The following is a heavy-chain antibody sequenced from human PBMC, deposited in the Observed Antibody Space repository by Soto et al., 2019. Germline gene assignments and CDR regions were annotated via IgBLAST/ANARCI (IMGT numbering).Heavy chain of an antibody. CDR1: GGSISGGVYY. D-gene: IGHD1-26*01. CDR3: AREIIPLTTAWYFDL. V-gene: IGHV4-30-4*01. CDR2: IYDSGST. Sequence: QVQLQESGPGLVKPSETLSLTCTVSGGSISGGVYYWSWIRQPPGKGLEWIGYIYDSGSTYYNPSLTSRVTISVDTSKNQCSLRLSSVTAADTAVYYCAREIIPLTTAWYFDLWGRGTLVTVSS. J-gene: IGHJ2*01.